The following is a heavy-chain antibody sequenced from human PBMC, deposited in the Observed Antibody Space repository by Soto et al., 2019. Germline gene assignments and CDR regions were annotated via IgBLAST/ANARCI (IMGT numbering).Heavy chain of an antibody. CDR2: INPSGGST. D-gene: IGHD6-6*01. Sequence: GASVKVSCKASGYTFTSYYMHWVRQAPGQGLEWMGIINPSGGSTSYAQKFQGRVTMTRDTSTSTVYMELSSLRSDDTAVYYCARMGRPYYYGMDVWGQGTTVTVLL. V-gene: IGHV1-46*01. CDR1: GYTFTSYY. CDR3: ARMGRPYYYGMDV. J-gene: IGHJ6*02.